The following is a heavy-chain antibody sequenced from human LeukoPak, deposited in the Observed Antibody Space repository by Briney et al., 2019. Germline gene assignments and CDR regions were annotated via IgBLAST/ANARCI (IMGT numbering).Heavy chain of an antibody. CDR2: IYYSGST. CDR3: ARLGIGVVPSAMLGDYYFDY. CDR1: GASLNSHY. J-gene: IGHJ4*02. Sequence: PSETLSLTCTVSGASLNSHYWSWIRQPPGKGLEWIGYIYYSGSTKYNPSLKSRVTISVDTSKSQFSLKLTSVTAADTAVYYCARLGIGVVPSAMLGDYYFDYWGQGTLVTVSS. V-gene: IGHV4-59*08. D-gene: IGHD2-2*01.